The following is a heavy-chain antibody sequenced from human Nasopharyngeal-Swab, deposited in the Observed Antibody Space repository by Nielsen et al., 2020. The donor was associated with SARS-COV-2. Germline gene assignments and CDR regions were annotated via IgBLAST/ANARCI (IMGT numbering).Heavy chain of an antibody. J-gene: IGHJ4*02. D-gene: IGHD3-22*01. CDR3: ARAQSGYYVRYFDY. CDR1: GYTFTSYD. CDR2: MNPNSGNT. Sequence: ASVKVSCKASGYTFTSYDINWVRQATGQGLEWMGWMNPNSGNTGYAQKFQGRVTITADKSTSTAYMELSSLRSEDTAVYYCARAQSGYYVRYFDYWGQGTLVTVSS. V-gene: IGHV1-8*01.